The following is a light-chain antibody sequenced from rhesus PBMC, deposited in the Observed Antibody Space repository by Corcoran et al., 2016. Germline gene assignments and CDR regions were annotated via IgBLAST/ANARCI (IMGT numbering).Light chain of an antibody. CDR2: KAS. CDR1: QGISSW. J-gene: IGKJ3*01. V-gene: IGKV1-22*01. Sequence: DIQMTQSPSSLSASVGDTVTITCRASQGISSWLAWYQQKPGKAPKLLIYKASSLQSGVPSRFSGSVSGTDFTLTISSLQSEDFATYYCQQYSSRPFTFGPGTKLDIK. CDR3: QQYSSRPFT.